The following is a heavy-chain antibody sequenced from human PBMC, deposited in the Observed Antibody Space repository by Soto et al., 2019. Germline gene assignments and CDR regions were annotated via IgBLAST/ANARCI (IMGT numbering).Heavy chain of an antibody. J-gene: IGHJ5*02. V-gene: IGHV1-69*01. CDR1: GGTFSSYA. Sequence: QVQLVQSGAEVKKPGSSVKVSCKASGGTFSSYAISWVRQAPGQGLEWMGGIIPIFGTANYEQKFQGRVTITADESTSTAYMELSSRRSEDTAVYYCASVPLSGDFGEEGWFDPWGQGTLVTVSS. CDR2: IIPIFGTA. CDR3: ASVPLSGDFGEEGWFDP. D-gene: IGHD3-16*01.